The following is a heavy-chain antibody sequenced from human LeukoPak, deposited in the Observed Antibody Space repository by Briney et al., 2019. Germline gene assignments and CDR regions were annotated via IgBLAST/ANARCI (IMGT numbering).Heavy chain of an antibody. J-gene: IGHJ6*02. CDR3: ARLGYCTNGVCHGMDV. D-gene: IGHD2-8*01. CDR1: GFTFSSYE. V-gene: IGHV3-48*03. Sequence: GGSLRLSCAASGFTFSSYEMNWVRQAPGKGLECASYISSSGSTIYYADSLKGRFTFSRDDAKNSLYLQMNSLRAEDTAVYCCARLGYCTNGVCHGMDVWGQGTTVTVS. CDR2: ISSSGSTI.